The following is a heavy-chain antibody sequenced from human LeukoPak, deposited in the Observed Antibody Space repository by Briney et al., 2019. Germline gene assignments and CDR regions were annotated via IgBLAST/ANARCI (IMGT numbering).Heavy chain of an antibody. CDR2: INHSGST. Sequence: PSETLSLTCTVSGGSISSYYWSWIRQPPGKGLEWIGEINHSGSTDYNPSLKSRVTISVDTSKNQFSLKLSSVTAADTAVYYCARAQWRGGFDPWGQGTLVTVSS. CDR1: GGSISSYY. CDR3: ARAQWRGGFDP. V-gene: IGHV4-34*01. D-gene: IGHD3-10*01. J-gene: IGHJ5*02.